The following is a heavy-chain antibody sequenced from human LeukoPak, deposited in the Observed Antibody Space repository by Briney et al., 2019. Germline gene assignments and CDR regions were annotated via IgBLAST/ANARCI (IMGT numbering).Heavy chain of an antibody. CDR2: ISGSGNT. J-gene: IGHJ4*02. CDR1: GFTFSTYE. CDR3: ANSERSNWNYYFDY. V-gene: IGHV3-23*01. D-gene: IGHD1-1*01. Sequence: SGGSLRLSCAASGFTFSTYEMNWVRQAPGKGLEWVSVISGSGNTFYADSVKGRFTISRDNSKNTLYLQMNSLRAEDTAVYYCANSERSNWNYYFDYWGQGTLVTVSS.